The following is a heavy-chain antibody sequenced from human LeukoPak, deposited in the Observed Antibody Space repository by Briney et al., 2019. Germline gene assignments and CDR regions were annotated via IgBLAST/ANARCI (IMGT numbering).Heavy chain of an antibody. CDR1: GGTFSSYA. V-gene: IGHV1-69*13. J-gene: IGHJ6*03. Sequence: SVKVSCKASGGTFSSYAISWVRQAPGQGLEWMGGIIPIFGTANYAQKFQGRVTITPDESTSTAYMELSSLRSEDTAVYYCARSGMATITDYYYYMDVWGKGTTVTVSS. CDR2: IIPIFGTA. CDR3: ARSGMATITDYYYYMDV. D-gene: IGHD5-24*01.